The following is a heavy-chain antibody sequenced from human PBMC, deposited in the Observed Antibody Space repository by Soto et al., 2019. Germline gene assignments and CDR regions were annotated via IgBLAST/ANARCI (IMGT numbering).Heavy chain of an antibody. J-gene: IGHJ6*03. Sequence: SETLSLTCAVSSGSISSSNWWSWVRQPPGKGLEWIGEIYHSGSTNYNPSLKSRVTISVDKSKNQFSLKLSSVTAADTAVYYCARVDCSGGSCYDYYYYYMDVWGKGTTVTVSS. D-gene: IGHD2-15*01. CDR2: IYHSGST. CDR3: ARVDCSGGSCYDYYYYYMDV. V-gene: IGHV4-4*02. CDR1: SGSISSSNW.